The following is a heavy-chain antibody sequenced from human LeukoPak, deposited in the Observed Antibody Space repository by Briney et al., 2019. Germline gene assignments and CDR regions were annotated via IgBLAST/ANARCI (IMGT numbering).Heavy chain of an antibody. V-gene: IGHV4-61*01. CDR3: ASLRDYGGNSVDY. Sequence: SETLSLTCTVSGGSVSSDSYYWSWIRQPPGKGLEWIGYIYYSGSTNYNPSLKSRVTISVDTSKNQFSLKLSSVTAADTAVYYCASLRDYGGNSVDYWGQGTLVTVSS. J-gene: IGHJ4*02. CDR2: IYYSGST. CDR1: GGSVSSDSYY. D-gene: IGHD4-23*01.